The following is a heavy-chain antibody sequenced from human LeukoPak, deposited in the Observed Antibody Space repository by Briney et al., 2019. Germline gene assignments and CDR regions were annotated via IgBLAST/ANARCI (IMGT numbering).Heavy chain of an antibody. V-gene: IGHV4-39*01. Sequence: SESLSLACTVSGHSISRGCYLWGWLRLPPGKGLEWIGDHYYNGVTSYNPSLKSRVTISVDTSTNQYSLILTSVTAADTAVYYCARRQYGSSRADHWGQGTLVTVSS. J-gene: IGHJ4*02. CDR2: HYYNGVT. D-gene: IGHD6-13*01. CDR1: GHSISRGCYL. CDR3: ARRQYGSSRADH.